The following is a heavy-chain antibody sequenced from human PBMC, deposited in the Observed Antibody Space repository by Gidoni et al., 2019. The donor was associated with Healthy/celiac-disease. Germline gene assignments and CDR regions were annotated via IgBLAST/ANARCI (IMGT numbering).Heavy chain of an antibody. CDR2: IYPGDSDT. CDR1: GYSFTRYR. J-gene: IGHJ5*02. Sequence: EVQLVQSGAEVKKHGASLKISCQGSGYSFTRYRIGWVRQMPGKGRAWMGIIYPGDSDTRYSPSFQGQVTISADKSISTAYLQWSSLKASDTALYYCARGQDSGSSGVLLDPWGQGTLVTVSS. V-gene: IGHV5-51*01. D-gene: IGHD1-26*01. CDR3: ARGQDSGSSGVLLDP.